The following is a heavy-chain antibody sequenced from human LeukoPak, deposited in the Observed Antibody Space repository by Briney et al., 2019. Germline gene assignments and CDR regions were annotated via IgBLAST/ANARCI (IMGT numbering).Heavy chain of an antibody. J-gene: IGHJ4*02. CDR1: GYSFTSYW. Sequence: GASLKISCKGSGYSFTSYWIGWVRQMPGKDLEWMGIIYTGDSDTRYSPSFQGQVTISADKSISTAYLQWSSLKASDTAMYYCARRYSSSWYGYYFDYWGQGTLVTVSS. CDR3: ARRYSSSWYGYYFDY. V-gene: IGHV5-51*01. D-gene: IGHD6-13*01. CDR2: IYTGDSDT.